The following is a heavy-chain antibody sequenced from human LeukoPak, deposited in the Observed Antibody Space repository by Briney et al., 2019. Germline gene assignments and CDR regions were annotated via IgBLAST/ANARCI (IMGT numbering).Heavy chain of an antibody. D-gene: IGHD5/OR15-5a*01. Sequence: PGGSLRLSCAASGFTFDDYAMHWVRQAPGKGLEWVSLISWDGGSTYYAGSVKGRFTISRDNSKNSLYLQMNSLRTEDTALYYCAKSVPDPNYYYYMDVWGKGTTVTVSS. CDR3: AKSVPDPNYYYYMDV. CDR2: ISWDGGST. CDR1: GFTFDDYA. J-gene: IGHJ6*03. V-gene: IGHV3-43D*03.